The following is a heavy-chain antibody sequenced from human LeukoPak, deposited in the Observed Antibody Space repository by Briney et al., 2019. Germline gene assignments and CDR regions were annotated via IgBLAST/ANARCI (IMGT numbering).Heavy chain of an antibody. Sequence: GGSLRLSCAASGFTFSRYWMHWVRQAPGKGLMWVSRISPDGSTTLYADSVKGRFTIPRDNAKNTLYLQMNSLGAEDTAVYFCARDHGDYSGKDYWGQGTLVTVSS. CDR2: ISPDGSTT. D-gene: IGHD4-17*01. CDR3: ARDHGDYSGKDY. V-gene: IGHV3-74*03. J-gene: IGHJ4*02. CDR1: GFTFSRYW.